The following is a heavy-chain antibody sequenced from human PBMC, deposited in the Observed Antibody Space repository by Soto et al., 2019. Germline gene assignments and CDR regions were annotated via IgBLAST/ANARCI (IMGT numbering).Heavy chain of an antibody. CDR2: IAYTGST. J-gene: IGHJ5*02. CDR1: GGSICTSAYY. V-gene: IGHV4-30-4*01. CDR3: ARAKGLLTVTTAWFDP. D-gene: IGHD4-17*01. Sequence: SEPLTRTYTHSGGSICTSAYYWSWMRQRPGKGLEWIGHIAYTGSTYYSPSLKSRLSISVDTSKNQLSLKLSSVTAADTAVYYCARAKGLLTVTTAWFDPWGQG.